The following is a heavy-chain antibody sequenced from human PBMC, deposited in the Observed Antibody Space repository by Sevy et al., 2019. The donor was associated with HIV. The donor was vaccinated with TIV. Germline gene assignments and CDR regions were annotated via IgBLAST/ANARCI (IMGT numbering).Heavy chain of an antibody. V-gene: IGHV3-23*01. CDR2: ISGSGGST. CDR1: GFIFSSYV. CDR3: EAIATAGRDY. Sequence: GGSLRLSCAASGFIFSSYVMTWVRQAPGKGLEWVSTISGSGGSTYYADSVKDRFTISRDNSKKMLDLQMNSLRAEDTAVYYCEAIATAGRDYWGQGTLVTVSS. J-gene: IGHJ4*02. D-gene: IGHD6-13*01.